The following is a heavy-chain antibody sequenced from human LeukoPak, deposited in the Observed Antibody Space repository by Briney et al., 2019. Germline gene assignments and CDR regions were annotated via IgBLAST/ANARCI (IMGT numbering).Heavy chain of an antibody. Sequence: GGSLRLSCAASGFTFSDYQMSWIRQAPGKGLEWVSCISSSSSYTNYADSVKGRFTISRDNAKNSLCLQMNSLRAEDTAVYYCARGRRSGYQHDYWGQGTLVAVSS. J-gene: IGHJ4*02. CDR3: ARGRRSGYQHDY. D-gene: IGHD3-22*01. V-gene: IGHV3-11*05. CDR1: GFTFSDYQ. CDR2: ISSSSSYT.